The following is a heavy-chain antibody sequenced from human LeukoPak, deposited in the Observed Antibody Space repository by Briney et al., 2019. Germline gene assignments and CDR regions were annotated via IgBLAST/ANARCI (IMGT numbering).Heavy chain of an antibody. J-gene: IGHJ3*01. CDR2: TYYYRSEWHN. Sequence: PSQTLSLTCAISGDSVSSTSVTWGWIRQSPSRGLEWLGRTYYYRSEWHNDYAVSVKSRMIINPDTSKNQFSLHLKSMTPEDTAVYYCARDQSWITGFDVWGQGTIVTVSS. V-gene: IGHV6-1*01. CDR1: GDSVSSTSVT. D-gene: IGHD2-8*02. CDR3: ARDQSWITGFDV.